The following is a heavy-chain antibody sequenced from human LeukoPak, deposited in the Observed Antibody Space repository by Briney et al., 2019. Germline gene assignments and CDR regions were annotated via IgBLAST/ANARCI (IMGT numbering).Heavy chain of an antibody. Sequence: SETLSLTCTVSGGSISSYYWSWIRQPAGKGLEWIGRIYTSGSTNYNPSLKSRVTMSVDTSKNEFSLKLSSVTAADTAVYYCARDTYYYDSSGYWADYWGQGTLVTVSS. V-gene: IGHV4-4*07. CDR1: GGSISSYY. J-gene: IGHJ4*02. CDR3: ARDTYYYDSSGYWADY. D-gene: IGHD3-22*01. CDR2: IYTSGST.